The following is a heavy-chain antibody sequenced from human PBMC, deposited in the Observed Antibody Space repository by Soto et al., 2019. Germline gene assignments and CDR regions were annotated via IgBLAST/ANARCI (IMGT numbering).Heavy chain of an antibody. Sequence: QVQLVQSGAEVKKPGASVKVSCKASGYTVTSYCIIWVRQAPGQGLLWRGWISAYNGNTNYAQKLQCRVTMTTVTSTSTAYMELRSLRSDDTAVYYCARVSAGYCSGGSCYEDYWCQGTLVTVSS. D-gene: IGHD2-15*01. V-gene: IGHV1-18*01. CDR3: ARVSAGYCSGGSCYEDY. CDR1: GYTVTSYC. CDR2: ISAYNGNT. J-gene: IGHJ4*02.